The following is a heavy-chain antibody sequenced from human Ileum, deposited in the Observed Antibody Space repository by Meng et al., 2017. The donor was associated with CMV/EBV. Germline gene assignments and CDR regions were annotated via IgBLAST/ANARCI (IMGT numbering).Heavy chain of an antibody. J-gene: IGHJ4*02. CDR3: TKGFYGSGSYLSYFDS. D-gene: IGHD3-10*01. V-gene: IGHV3-43D*03. CDR2: ISWAGDTT. Sequence: FTFDAYAMHCVRQPPGRGLEWVSLISWAGDTTYHADSLKGRFTTSRDNSKNSLYLEIKSLRPEDTAIYYCTKGFYGSGSYLSYFDSWGQGTLVTVSS. CDR1: FTFDAYA.